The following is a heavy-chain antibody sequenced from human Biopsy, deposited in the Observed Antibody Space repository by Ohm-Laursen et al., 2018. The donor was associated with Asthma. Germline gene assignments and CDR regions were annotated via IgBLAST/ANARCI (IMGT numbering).Heavy chain of an antibody. CDR3: ARGGYCTSPTCPWGRYATDV. J-gene: IGHJ6*02. V-gene: IGHV3-7*01. CDR2: IKKDGSEE. CDR1: GFNFHNYG. Sequence: SLRLSCSASGFNFHNYGMNWVRRAPGKGLEWVANIKKDGSEEYYVDSVKGRFTISRDNAKNSLFLHMNSLRAGDSAVYYCARGGYCTSPTCPWGRYATDVWGQGTTVTVSS. D-gene: IGHD2-8*01.